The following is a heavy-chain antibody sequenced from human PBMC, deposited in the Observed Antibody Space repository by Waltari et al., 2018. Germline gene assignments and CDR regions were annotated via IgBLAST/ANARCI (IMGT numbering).Heavy chain of an antibody. J-gene: IGHJ2*01. Sequence: EVQLVESGGGLVQPGGSLRLSCAASGFTYSMYWMHWVRQAPGKGLVWVSRRNSDASSTSYADSVKGRFTISKDNAKNTVYLQMNSLRAEDTAIYYCARGARRTTVTTGWWYFDLWGRGTLVTVSS. CDR1: GFTYSMYW. CDR2: RNSDASST. V-gene: IGHV3-74*01. CDR3: ARGARRTTVTTGWWYFDL. D-gene: IGHD4-17*01.